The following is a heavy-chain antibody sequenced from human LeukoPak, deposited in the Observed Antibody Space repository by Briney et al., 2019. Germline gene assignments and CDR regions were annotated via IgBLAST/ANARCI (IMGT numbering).Heavy chain of an antibody. CDR1: GFTFSSSA. J-gene: IGHJ4*02. D-gene: IGHD6-13*01. V-gene: IGHV3-64D*06. CDR3: AKDQGSSSWFDFDY. Sequence: GGSLRLSCSASGFTFSSSALHWVRQAPGKGLEYVSAINSNGGSTYYADSVKGRFTISRDNSKNTLYLQMSSLRAEDTAVYYCAKDQGSSSWFDFDYWGQGTLVTVSS. CDR2: INSNGGST.